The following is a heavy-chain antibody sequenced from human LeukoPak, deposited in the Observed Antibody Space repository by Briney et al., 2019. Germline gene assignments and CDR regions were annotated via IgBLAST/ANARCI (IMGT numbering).Heavy chain of an antibody. CDR2: ISAYNGNT. CDR3: ARGAGSSSWPLNYYYYYGMDV. CDR1: GYTFTSYG. D-gene: IGHD6-13*01. Sequence: ASVKVSCKASGYTFTSYGISWVRQAPGQGLEWMGWISAYNGNTNYAQKLQGRVTMTTDTSTSTAYMELRSLRSDDTAVYYCARGAGSSSWPLNYYYYYGMDVWGQGTTVTVSS. J-gene: IGHJ6*02. V-gene: IGHV1-18*01.